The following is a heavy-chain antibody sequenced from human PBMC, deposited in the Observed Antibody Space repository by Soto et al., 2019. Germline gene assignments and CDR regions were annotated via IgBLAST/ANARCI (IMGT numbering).Heavy chain of an antibody. V-gene: IGHV4-34*01. CDR2: MNHSGST. Sequence: PSETLSLTCAVYGGSFSGYYWSWIRQPPGKGLEWIGEMNHSGSTNYNPSLKSRVTITVDTSKNQFSLKLSSVAAAGTAVYYCARGLPTLRWFGEWSLAFDYWGQGTLVTVSS. D-gene: IGHD3-10*01. CDR1: GGSFSGYY. J-gene: IGHJ4*02. CDR3: ARGLPTLRWFGEWSLAFDY.